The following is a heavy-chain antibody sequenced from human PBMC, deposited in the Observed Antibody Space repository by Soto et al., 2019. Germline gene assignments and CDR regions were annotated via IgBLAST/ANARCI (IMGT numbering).Heavy chain of an antibody. V-gene: IGHV1-18*01. Sequence: QVQLVQSGAEVKKPGASVKVSCKASGYTFTSYGISWVRQAPGQGLEWMGWISAYNGNTNYAQKLQGRVTMTTDTSTSTADMELRSLRSDDTAVYYCARDRRDIVVVLAATPVGGIDYWGQGTLVTVSS. CDR3: ARDRRDIVVVLAATPVGGIDY. CDR1: GYTFTSYG. J-gene: IGHJ4*02. D-gene: IGHD2-15*01. CDR2: ISAYNGNT.